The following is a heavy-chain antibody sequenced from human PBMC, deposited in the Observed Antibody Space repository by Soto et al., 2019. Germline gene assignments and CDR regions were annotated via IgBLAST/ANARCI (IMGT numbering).Heavy chain of an antibody. Sequence: QVQLQESGPGLVKPSETLSLTCTVSGGSISSYYWSWIRQPAGKGLEWIGRIYTSGSTNYNPSLKSRVTMSVDTSKNQFSLRLSSVTAADTAVYYCARNGDEMGGDLLFDYWGQGPLVTVSS. CDR1: GGSISSYY. V-gene: IGHV4-4*07. J-gene: IGHJ4*02. CDR2: IYTSGST. D-gene: IGHD1-26*01. CDR3: ARNGDEMGGDLLFDY.